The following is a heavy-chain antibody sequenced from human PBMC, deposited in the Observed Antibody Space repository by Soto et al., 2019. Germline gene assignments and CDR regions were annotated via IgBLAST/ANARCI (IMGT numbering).Heavy chain of an antibody. CDR2: IWYDGSNK. V-gene: IGHV3-33*01. J-gene: IGHJ6*03. CDR3: ARTHYYYYYYMDV. CDR1: GFTFSSYG. Sequence: GGSLRLSCAASGFTFSSYGMHWVRQAPGKVLEWVAVIWYDGSNKYYADSVKGRFTISRDNSKNTLYLQMNSLRAEDKAVYYCARTHYYYYYYMDVWGKGTTVTVSS.